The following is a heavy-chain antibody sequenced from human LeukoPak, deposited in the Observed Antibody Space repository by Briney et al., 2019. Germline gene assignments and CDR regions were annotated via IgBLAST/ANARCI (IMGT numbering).Heavy chain of an antibody. Sequence: GGSLRLSCAASGFTFSSYRMSWVRQAPGKGLEWVANIKQDGSEKYYVDSVKGRFTISRDNAKNSLYLQMNSLRAEDTAVYYCARDDARGYSYGYYYYYMDVWGKGTTVTVSS. CDR3: ARDDARGYSYGYYYYYMDV. CDR1: GFTFSSYR. J-gene: IGHJ6*03. V-gene: IGHV3-7*01. CDR2: IKQDGSEK. D-gene: IGHD5-18*01.